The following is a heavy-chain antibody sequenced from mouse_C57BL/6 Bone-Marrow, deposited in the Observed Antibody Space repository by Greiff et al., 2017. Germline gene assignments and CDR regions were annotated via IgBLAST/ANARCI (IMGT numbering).Heavy chain of an antibody. CDR1: GYTFTSYW. J-gene: IGHJ1*03. V-gene: IGHV1-69*01. CDR3: ASREAFDV. Sequence: QVQLQQPGAELVMPGASVKLSCKASGYTFTSYWMHWVKQRPGQGLEWIGEIDPSDSYTNYNQKFKGKSTLTVDKSSSTAYMQLSSLTSEDSAVYYCASREAFDVWGTGTTVTVSS. CDR2: IDPSDSYT.